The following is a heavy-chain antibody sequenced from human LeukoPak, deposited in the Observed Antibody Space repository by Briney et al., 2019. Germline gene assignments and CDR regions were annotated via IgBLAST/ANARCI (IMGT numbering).Heavy chain of an antibody. CDR1: GFTFSSYA. CDR3: AKAPVTTCRGAFCYPFDY. D-gene: IGHD2-15*01. V-gene: IGHV3-23*01. Sequence: GGSLRLSCAASGFTFSSYAMSWVRQAPGKGLEWVSSISSSGDRTYYADSVKGRFTISRDSSKNTLFLQMNRLRPEDAAVYYCAKAPVTTCRGAFCYPFDYWGLGTLVTVSS. J-gene: IGHJ4*02. CDR2: ISSSGDRT.